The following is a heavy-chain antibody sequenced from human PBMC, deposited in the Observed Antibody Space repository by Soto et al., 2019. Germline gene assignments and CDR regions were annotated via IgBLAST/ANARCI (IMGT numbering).Heavy chain of an antibody. V-gene: IGHV4-38-2*01. Sequence: SETLSLTCAVSGESISNTDYWGCIRQPPGKGLAWIGSIYNSGSTHYNPSLKSRVTMSVDTSKNQFSLKLSSVTAADTAVYYCVRNGTSPKPSWGEKDYKWFDPWGQGTQVTVSS. CDR2: IYNSGST. J-gene: IGHJ5*02. D-gene: IGHD3-16*01. CDR1: GESISNTDY. CDR3: VRNGTSPKPSWGEKDYKWFDP.